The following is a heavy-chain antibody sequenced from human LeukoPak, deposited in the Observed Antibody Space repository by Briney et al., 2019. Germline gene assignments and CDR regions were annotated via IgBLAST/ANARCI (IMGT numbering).Heavy chain of an antibody. CDR1: GGSISSSSYY. J-gene: IGHJ6*03. V-gene: IGHV4-39*07. Sequence: SETLSLTCTVSGGSISSSSYYWGWIRQPPGKGLEWIGSIYYSGSTYYNPSPKSRVTISVDTSKNQFSLKLSSVTAADTAVYYCARDGGCSSTSCYSDDYYYMDVWGKGTTVTVSS. CDR2: IYYSGST. D-gene: IGHD2-2*01. CDR3: ARDGGCSSTSCYSDDYYYMDV.